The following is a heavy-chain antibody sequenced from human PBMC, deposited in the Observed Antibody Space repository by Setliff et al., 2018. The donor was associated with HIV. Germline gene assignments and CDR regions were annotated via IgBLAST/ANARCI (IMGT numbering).Heavy chain of an antibody. CDR2: VYYSGTT. CDR3: ASAYGSGSYPGD. D-gene: IGHD3-10*01. V-gene: IGHV4-39*07. CDR1: GGSISSSSYY. J-gene: IGHJ4*02. Sequence: SETLSLTCTVSGGSISSSSYYWGRIRQPPGKGLEWIGSVYYSGTTYYNASLESRVTISVDTSKNQFSLKLSSVTAADTAVYYCASAYGSGSYPGDWGQGTLVTVSS.